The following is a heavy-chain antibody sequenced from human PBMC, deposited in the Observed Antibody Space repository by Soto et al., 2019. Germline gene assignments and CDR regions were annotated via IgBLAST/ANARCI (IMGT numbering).Heavy chain of an antibody. CDR2: IVVGSGNT. J-gene: IGHJ3*02. CDR3: GARDYDSRGYYYAGAFDI. D-gene: IGHD3-22*01. CDR1: GFTFTSSS. Sequence: SVKVSFKDSGFTFTSSSVQWVRPARGQRLELIGWIVVGSGNTNYAQKFQERVTITRDMSTSTAYMELSSLRSEDTAVYYCGARDYDSRGYYYAGAFDIWGQGTMVTVSS. V-gene: IGHV1-58*01.